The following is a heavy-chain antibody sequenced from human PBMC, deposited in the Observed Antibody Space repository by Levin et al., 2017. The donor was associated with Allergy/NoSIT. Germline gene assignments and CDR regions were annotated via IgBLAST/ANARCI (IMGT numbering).Heavy chain of an antibody. D-gene: IGHD4-11*01. CDR1: GFTFSNYS. J-gene: IGHJ4*02. CDR2: ISSRSSNI. V-gene: IGHV3-21*01. Sequence: SLRLSCAASGFTFSNYSMNWVRQAPGKGLEWVSSISSRSSNIYYADSVKGRFTISRDNAKNSLYLQMNSLRAEDTAVYYCARDSTAVSSDYWGQGTLVTVSS. CDR3: ARDSTAVSSDY.